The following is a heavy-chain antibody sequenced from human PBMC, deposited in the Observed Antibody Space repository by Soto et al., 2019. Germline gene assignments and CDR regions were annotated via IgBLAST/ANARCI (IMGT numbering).Heavy chain of an antibody. CDR1: GFTVSSNY. V-gene: IGHV3-66*01. D-gene: IGHD3-22*01. Sequence: PGGSLRLSCAASGFTVSSNYMSWVRQAPGKGLEWVSVIYSAGNTYYADSVKGRFTISRDNSKNTLYLQMNSLGAEDTAVYYCVNGGRGDSSGNDAFDIWGQGTMVTVS. CDR3: VNGGRGDSSGNDAFDI. CDR2: IYSAGNT. J-gene: IGHJ3*02.